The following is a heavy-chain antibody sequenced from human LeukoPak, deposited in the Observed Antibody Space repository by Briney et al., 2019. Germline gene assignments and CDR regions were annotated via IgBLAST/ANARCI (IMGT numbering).Heavy chain of an antibody. CDR2: IKQDGSEK. CDR1: GFTFSSYA. CDR3: ARDYRGYRAPYYFDY. J-gene: IGHJ4*02. V-gene: IGHV3-7*01. Sequence: GGSLRLSCAASGFTFSSYAMSWVRQAPGKGLEWVANIKQDGSEKYYVDSVKGRFTISRDNAKNSLYLQMNSLRAEDTAVYYCARDYRGYRAPYYFDYWGQGTLVTVSS. D-gene: IGHD2-15*01.